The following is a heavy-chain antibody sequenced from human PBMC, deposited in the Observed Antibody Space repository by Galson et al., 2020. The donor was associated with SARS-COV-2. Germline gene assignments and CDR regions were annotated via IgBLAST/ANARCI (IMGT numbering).Heavy chain of an antibody. Sequence: SETLSLTCTVSGGSISSSSYYWGWIRQPPGKGLEWIGSIYYSGSTYYNPSLKSRVTISVDTSKNQFSLKLSSVTAADTAVYYCARQLYSYGLDVWGQGTTVTVSS. V-gene: IGHV4-39*01. D-gene: IGHD4-4*01. CDR1: GGSISSSSYY. CDR3: ARQLYSYGLDV. CDR2: IYYSGST. J-gene: IGHJ6*02.